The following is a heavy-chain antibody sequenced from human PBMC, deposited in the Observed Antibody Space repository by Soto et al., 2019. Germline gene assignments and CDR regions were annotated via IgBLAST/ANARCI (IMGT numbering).Heavy chain of an antibody. D-gene: IGHD3-9*01. Sequence: GGSLRLSCVGSGFTFSDSVMAWVRQAPGKGLEWLSVMSGDGRTRYALSVTGRFTISRDNSKNTLYLQMRSLRAEDAAAYYCVKWHTSNFASLPFTGFDFWGQGTQVTVFS. CDR2: MSGDGRT. CDR3: VKWHTSNFASLPFTGFDF. CDR1: GFTFSDSV. J-gene: IGHJ4*02. V-gene: IGHV3-23*01.